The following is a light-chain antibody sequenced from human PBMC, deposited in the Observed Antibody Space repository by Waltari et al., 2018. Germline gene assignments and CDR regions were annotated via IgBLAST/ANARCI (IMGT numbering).Light chain of an antibody. CDR1: SSDVGNYNL. Sequence: QSALTQPASVSGSPGQSITISCTGTSSDVGNYNLVSWYQQYPGKAPKLVIYEVVKRPPSVSSRFSGSKSGSTASLTSSGLQPEDEGNYYCTSYAGRSTLIFGGGT. J-gene: IGLJ2*01. CDR2: EVV. V-gene: IGLV2-23*02. CDR3: TSYAGRSTLI.